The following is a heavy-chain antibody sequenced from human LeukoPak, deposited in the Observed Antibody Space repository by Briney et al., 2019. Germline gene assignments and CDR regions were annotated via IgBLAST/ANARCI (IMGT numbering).Heavy chain of an antibody. Sequence: ASVKVSCKASGFAFTGYWMHWVRQAPGLGLEWMGWINPNSGDTNYAQKFQGRITMTRDTSVSTAYMELSSLTSDDTAVYFCARDAAIWGQGTLVTVSS. CDR2: INPNSGDT. D-gene: IGHD6-25*01. V-gene: IGHV1-2*02. CDR3: ARDAAI. J-gene: IGHJ3*02. CDR1: GFAFTGYW.